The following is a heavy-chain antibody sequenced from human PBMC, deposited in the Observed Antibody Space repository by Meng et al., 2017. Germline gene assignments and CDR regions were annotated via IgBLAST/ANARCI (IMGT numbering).Heavy chain of an antibody. CDR1: GYTFSSYG. Sequence: ASVKVSCKASGYTFSSYGISWVRQAPGQGLEWMGWISAYNGNTNYALTLQGRVTMTTDTSTATAYMELRSLRSDDTAVYYCARDTYHYSAGTSLYVVSSAMDVCGQAITV. CDR3: ARDTYHYSAGTSLYVVSSAMDV. J-gene: IGHJ6*01. V-gene: IGHV1-18*01. CDR2: ISAYNGNT. D-gene: IGHD3-10*01.